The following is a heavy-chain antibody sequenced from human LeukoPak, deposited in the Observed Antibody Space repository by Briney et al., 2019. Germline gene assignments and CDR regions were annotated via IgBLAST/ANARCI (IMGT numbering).Heavy chain of an antibody. CDR3: ARDVGQWLRFPDPNYYYYYYGMDV. V-gene: IGHV1-18*01. Sequence: ASVTVSCKASGYTFSNYGISWVRQATGRGLEWMGWISGQTGKTKKAQKFQGRITLTTDSATNTAYMELRSLTSDDTAVYYCARDVGQWLRFPDPNYYYYYYGMDVWGQGTTVTVSS. J-gene: IGHJ6*02. CDR1: GYTFSNYG. CDR2: ISGQTGKT. D-gene: IGHD5-12*01.